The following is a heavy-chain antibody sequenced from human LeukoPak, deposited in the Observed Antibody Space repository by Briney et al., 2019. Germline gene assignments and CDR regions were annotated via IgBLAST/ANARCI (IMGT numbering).Heavy chain of an antibody. D-gene: IGHD3-22*01. CDR3: ARDLGQYYDTSDNWFDP. CDR1: VFTFSNYW. J-gene: IGHJ5*02. CDR2: INSDGINT. Sequence: PGGSLRLSCAASVFTFSNYWMHWVRQAPGKGLVGVSRINSDGINTSYADSVKGRFTISRDNAKNTLNLQMNSLRAEDTAVYYCARDLGQYYDTSDNWFDPWGQGTLVTVSS. V-gene: IGHV3-74*01.